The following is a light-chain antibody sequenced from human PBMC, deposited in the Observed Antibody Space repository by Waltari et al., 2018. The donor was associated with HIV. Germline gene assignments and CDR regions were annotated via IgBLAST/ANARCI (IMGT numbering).Light chain of an antibody. J-gene: IGKJ5*01. CDR1: QYIGSY. CDR2: TTS. CDR3: QQTFSNSIT. Sequence: DIQMTQSPSSLSASVGDRVTITCRASQYIGSYVNWYQQKPGEAPKLLIYTTSTLQSGVPSRFSGGGSGTDFTLTISSLQPEDFATYFCQQTFSNSITFGQGTRLEIQ. V-gene: IGKV1-39*01.